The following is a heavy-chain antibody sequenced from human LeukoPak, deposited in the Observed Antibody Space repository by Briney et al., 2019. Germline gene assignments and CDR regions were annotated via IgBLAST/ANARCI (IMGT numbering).Heavy chain of an antibody. D-gene: IGHD3-9*01. Sequence: GGSLRLSCAASGFTFDDYAMHWVRQAPGKGLEWVSGISWSSGSIGYADSVKGRFTISRDNAKNSLYLQMNSLRAEDTAVYYCARDFGDDILTGYPRGYFDYWGQGTLVTVSS. J-gene: IGHJ4*02. CDR1: GFTFDDYA. CDR3: ARDFGDDILTGYPRGYFDY. V-gene: IGHV3-9*01. CDR2: ISWSSGSI.